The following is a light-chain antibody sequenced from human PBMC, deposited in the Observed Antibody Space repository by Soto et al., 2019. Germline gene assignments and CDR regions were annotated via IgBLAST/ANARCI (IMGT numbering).Light chain of an antibody. CDR2: AAS. CDR1: QSISSY. CDR3: QQSGFT. V-gene: IGKV1-39*01. Sequence: DIQMTQSPSSLSASVGDRVTITCRASQSISSYLNWYQQKPGKAPKLLIYAASSLQSGVPSRFRGSGSGTDFTLTISSLQPEDFATYYCQQSGFTFGPGTKVDIK. J-gene: IGKJ3*01.